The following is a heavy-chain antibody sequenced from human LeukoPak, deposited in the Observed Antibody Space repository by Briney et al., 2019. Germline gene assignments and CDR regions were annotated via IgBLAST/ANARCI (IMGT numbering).Heavy chain of an antibody. CDR1: GFPFRSYA. J-gene: IGHJ4*02. V-gene: IGHV3-21*01. CDR2: INENSRYT. D-gene: IGHD3-16*01. CDR3: TRSGTRLGTDFDY. Sequence: MSGGSLRLSCAGSGFPFRSYAMDWVRQAPGKGLEWVSSINENSRYTYYADSVKGRFTISRDNAKNSLYLQMNSLRVEDTAVYYCTRSGTRLGTDFDYWGQGTLVTVSS.